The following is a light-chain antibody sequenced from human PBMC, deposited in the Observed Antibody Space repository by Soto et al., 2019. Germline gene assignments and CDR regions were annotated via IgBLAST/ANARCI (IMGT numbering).Light chain of an antibody. CDR2: GAS. J-gene: IGKJ1*01. Sequence: EVVMTQSPATLSVSPGERATLSCRASQSVSSSLAWYQQKPGQAPRLLIYGASSRATGIPVRFSGSGSGTDFTLTISSLQSEDFAVYYCQQYYRWPPWTFGQGTKVEIK. CDR3: QQYYRWPPWT. V-gene: IGKV3-15*01. CDR1: QSVSSS.